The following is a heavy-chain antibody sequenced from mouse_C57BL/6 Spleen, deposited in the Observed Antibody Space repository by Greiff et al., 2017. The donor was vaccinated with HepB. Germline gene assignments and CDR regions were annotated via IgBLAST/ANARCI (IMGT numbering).Heavy chain of an antibody. CDR3: ARYYGSSYRYFDV. CDR1: GFTFSSYG. V-gene: IGHV5-6*01. CDR2: ISSGGSYT. D-gene: IGHD1-1*01. J-gene: IGHJ1*03. Sequence: EVNVVESGGDLVKPGGSLKLSCAASGFTFSSYGMSWVRQTPDKRLEWVATISSGGSYTYYPDSVKGRFTISIDNANNTRYLQMSSLKSEDTAMYYCARYYGSSYRYFDVWGTGTTVTVSS.